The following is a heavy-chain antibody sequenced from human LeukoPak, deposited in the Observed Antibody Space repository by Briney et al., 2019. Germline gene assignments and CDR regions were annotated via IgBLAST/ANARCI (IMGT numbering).Heavy chain of an antibody. CDR1: GGTFSSYA. CDR3: ARSRAVLSVSGIADLHYFDY. J-gene: IGHJ4*02. V-gene: IGHV1-69*05. Sequence: ASVKVSCKASGGTFSSYAISWVRQAPGQGLEWMGGIIPIFGTANYAQKSQGRVTITTDESTSTAYMELSSLRSEDTAVYYCARSRAVLSVSGIADLHYFDYWGQGTLVTVSS. D-gene: IGHD6-13*01. CDR2: IIPIFGTA.